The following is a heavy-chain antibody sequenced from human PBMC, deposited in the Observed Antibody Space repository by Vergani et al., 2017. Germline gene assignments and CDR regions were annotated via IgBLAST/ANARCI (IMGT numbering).Heavy chain of an antibody. J-gene: IGHJ6*03. Sequence: QVQLQESGPGLVKPSQTLSLTCSVSGGAVNSGCNFWTWIRQPAGKGLEWIGRTSTDGSTNYNPSLKSRVTVSVDTSKTQISLRLTSVTAEDTAVYYCARETVVTSWDGYRFHYMDVWGKGTTVTVSS. CDR2: TSTDGST. CDR1: GGAVNSGCNF. V-gene: IGHV4-61*02. D-gene: IGHD3-16*02. CDR3: ARETVVTSWDGYRFHYMDV.